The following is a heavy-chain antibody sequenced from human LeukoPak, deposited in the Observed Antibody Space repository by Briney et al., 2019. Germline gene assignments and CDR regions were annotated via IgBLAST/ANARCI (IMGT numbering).Heavy chain of an antibody. CDR1: GDSINNYY. D-gene: IGHD3/OR15-3a*01. V-gene: IGHV4-39*01. J-gene: IGHJ4*02. CDR3: ARQTGSGLFILP. Sequence: PSETLSLTCTVSGDSINNYYWSWIRQPPGKGLEWIGSIYYSGNTYYNASLKSQVSISIDTSKNQFSLRLTSVTAADTAVYYCARQTGSGLFILPGGQGTLVTVSS. CDR2: IYYSGNT.